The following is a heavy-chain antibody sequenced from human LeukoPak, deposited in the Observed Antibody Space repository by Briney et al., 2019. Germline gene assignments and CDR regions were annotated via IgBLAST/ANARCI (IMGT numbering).Heavy chain of an antibody. Sequence: SETLSLTCTVSGGSISSYCWSWIRQPAGKGLEWIGRIYTSGSTNYNPSLKSRVTMSVDTSKNQFSLKLSSVTAADTAVYYCARDQSGSYYGVYYYYYMDVWGKGTTVTVSS. CDR1: GGSISSYC. CDR3: ARDQSGSYYGVYYYYYMDV. V-gene: IGHV4-4*07. CDR2: IYTSGST. J-gene: IGHJ6*03. D-gene: IGHD1-26*01.